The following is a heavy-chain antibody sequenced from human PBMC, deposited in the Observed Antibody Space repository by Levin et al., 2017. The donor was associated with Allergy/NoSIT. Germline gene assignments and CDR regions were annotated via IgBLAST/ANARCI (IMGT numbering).Heavy chain of an antibody. V-gene: IGHV1-8*01. D-gene: IGHD6-19*01. CDR3: ARAPSRKQSQPQPIDY. J-gene: IGHJ4*02. CDR1: GYTFTSYD. Sequence: GESLKISCKASGYTFTSYDINWVRQATGQGLEWMGWMNPNSGNTGYAQKFQGRVTMTRNTSISTAYMELSSLRSEDTAVYYCARAPSRKQSQPQPIDYWGQGTLVTVSS. CDR2: MNPNSGNT.